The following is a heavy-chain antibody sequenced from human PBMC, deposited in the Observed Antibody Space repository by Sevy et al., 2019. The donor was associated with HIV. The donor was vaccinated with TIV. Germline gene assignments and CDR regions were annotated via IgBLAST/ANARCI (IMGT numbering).Heavy chain of an antibody. J-gene: IGHJ4*02. Sequence: GGSLRLSCVASGFTVSNYWMNWARQAPGMGLEWVAKIKEDGKETYYVYSVKGRFTISRDNAKNSLYLQMTSLRAEDTAVYYCARDKNSAMVTPFDFWGQGTLVTVSS. CDR3: ARDKNSAMVTPFDF. V-gene: IGHV3-7*03. CDR2: IKEDGKET. D-gene: IGHD5-18*01. CDR1: GFTVSNYW.